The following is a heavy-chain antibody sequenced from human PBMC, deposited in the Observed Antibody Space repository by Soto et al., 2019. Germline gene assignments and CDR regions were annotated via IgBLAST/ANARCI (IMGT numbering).Heavy chain of an antibody. V-gene: IGHV1-69*13. Sequence: GASVKVSCKASGGTFSSYAISWVRQAPGQGLEWMGGIIPIFGTANYAQKFQGRVTITADESTSTAYMELSSLRSEDTAVYYCASRGYDSSGYPNRRAFDIWGQGTMVTVSS. CDR3: ASRGYDSSGYPNRRAFDI. D-gene: IGHD3-22*01. CDR2: IIPIFGTA. J-gene: IGHJ3*02. CDR1: GGTFSSYA.